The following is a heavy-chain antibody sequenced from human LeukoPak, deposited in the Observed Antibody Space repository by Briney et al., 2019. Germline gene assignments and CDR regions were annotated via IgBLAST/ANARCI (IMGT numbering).Heavy chain of an antibody. CDR1: GGSLSSYY. J-gene: IGHJ4*02. V-gene: IGHV4-59*08. CDR3: ARHGFRTGGSWIFDY. Sequence: PSETLSLTCTVSGGSLSSYYWSWIRQPPGKGLEWXXYTYYSGITNYKPSLKSRVTISVGTSKNQFSLNLSSVTAADTAVYYCARHGFRTGGSWIFDYWGQGILVTVSS. D-gene: IGHD3/OR15-3a*01. CDR2: TYYSGIT.